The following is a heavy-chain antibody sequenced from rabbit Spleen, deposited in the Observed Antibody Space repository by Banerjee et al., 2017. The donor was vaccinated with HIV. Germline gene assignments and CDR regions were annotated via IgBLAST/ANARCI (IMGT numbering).Heavy chain of an antibody. CDR1: GVSFSDKDE. D-gene: IGHD4-2*01. CDR2: INTVTGKT. J-gene: IGHJ4*01. Sequence: EQLEESGGGLVKPEGSLTLTCKASGVSFSDKDEMCWVRQAPGKGLEWIACINTVTGKTVYASWAKGRFTISKTSSTTVTLQMTSLTAADTATYFCARDLAGGIGWNFSLWGQGTLVTVS. V-gene: IGHV1S45*01. CDR3: ARDLAGGIGWNFSL.